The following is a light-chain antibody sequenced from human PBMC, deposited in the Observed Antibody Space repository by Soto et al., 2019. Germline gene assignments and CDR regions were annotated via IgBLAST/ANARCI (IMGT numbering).Light chain of an antibody. J-gene: IGLJ2*01. V-gene: IGLV1-40*01. Sequence: QSVLTQPPSVSGAPGQRVTISCTGSSSNIGAHYDVHWYQQLPGTAPKLLIYGTTNRPSGVPDRFSGSKSGTSASLAITGLQAEDEADYYCQSYYSSLTGFVIFGGGTKVTVL. CDR1: SSNIGAHYD. CDR3: QSYYSSLTGFVI. CDR2: GTT.